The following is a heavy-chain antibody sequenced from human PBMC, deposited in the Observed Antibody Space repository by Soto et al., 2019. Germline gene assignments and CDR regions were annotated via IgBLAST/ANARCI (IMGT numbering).Heavy chain of an antibody. V-gene: IGHV1-2*02. Sequence: SVQASCTASGYTFTAYYLHWVRHAPGQGLEWMGWINPNSGVTNYAQKFQDRVTMTRDTSITTAYMDLDRLKSDDTAVYYCARIGVFASELCSWGQGTPVTVSS. CDR2: INPNSGVT. J-gene: IGHJ5*02. D-gene: IGHD3-16*01. CDR3: ARIGVFASELCS. CDR1: GYTFTAYY.